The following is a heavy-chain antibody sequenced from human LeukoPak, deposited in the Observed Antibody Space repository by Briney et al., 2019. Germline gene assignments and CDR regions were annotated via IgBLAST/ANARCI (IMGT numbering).Heavy chain of an antibody. Sequence: SVKVSCKASGGTFSGYAISWVRQAPGQGLEWMGGIIPIFGTANYAQKFQGRVTMTRDTSISTAYMELSRLRSDDTAVYYCARGYYGSGSYFTYWGQGTLVTVSS. CDR3: ARGYYGSGSYFTY. V-gene: IGHV1-69*05. J-gene: IGHJ4*02. CDR1: GGTFSGYA. CDR2: IIPIFGTA. D-gene: IGHD3-10*01.